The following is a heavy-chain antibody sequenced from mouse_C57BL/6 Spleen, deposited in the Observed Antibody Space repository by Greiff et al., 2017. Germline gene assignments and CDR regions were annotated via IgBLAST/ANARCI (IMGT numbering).Heavy chain of an antibody. CDR1: GFTFSSYA. CDR3: TRDYGGDYYAMDY. Sequence: EVKLMESGEGLVKPGGSLKLSCAASGFTFSSYAMSWVRQTPEKRLEWVAYISSGGDYIYYADPVKGRLTISRDNARNTLYLQMSSLKSEDTAMYYCTRDYGGDYYAMDYWGQGTSVTVSS. J-gene: IGHJ4*01. D-gene: IGHD1-1*02. V-gene: IGHV5-9-1*02. CDR2: ISSGGDYI.